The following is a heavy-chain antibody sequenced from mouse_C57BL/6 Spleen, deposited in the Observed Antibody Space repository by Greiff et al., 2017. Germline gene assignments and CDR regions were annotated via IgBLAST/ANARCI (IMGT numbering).Heavy chain of an antibody. V-gene: IGHV1-18*01. CDR2: INPNNGGT. D-gene: IGHD2-4*01. J-gene: IGHJ3*01. CDR3: AREYDYDVGWFAY. Sequence: VQLQQSGPELVKPGASVKIPCKASGYTFTDYNMDWVKQSHGKSLEWIGDINPNNGGTIYNQKFKGKATLTVDKSSSTAYMELRSLTSEDTAVYYCAREYDYDVGWFAYWGQGTLVTVSA. CDR1: GYTFTDYN.